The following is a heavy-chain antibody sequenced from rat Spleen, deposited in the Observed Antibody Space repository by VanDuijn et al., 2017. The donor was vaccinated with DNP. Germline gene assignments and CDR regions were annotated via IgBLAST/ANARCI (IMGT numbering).Heavy chain of an antibody. D-gene: IGHD1-4*01. Sequence: EVQLVESGGGLVQPGRSLKLSCTASGFTFSDYNMAWVRQAPRRGLEWVATIFYDGTTTYYRDSVKGQFTISRDNSKSTLSLQMGSLRSEDTATYYCTRQGAGSTRHYFAYWGQGVMVSVSS. CDR3: TRQGAGSTRHYFAY. V-gene: IGHV5S10*01. CDR1: GFTFSDYN. J-gene: IGHJ2*01. CDR2: IFYDGTTT.